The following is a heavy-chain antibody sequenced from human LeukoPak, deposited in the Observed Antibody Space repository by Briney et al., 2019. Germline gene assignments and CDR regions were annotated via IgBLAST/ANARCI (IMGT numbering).Heavy chain of an antibody. CDR1: GGSISSGSYY. CDR2: IYTSGST. J-gene: IGHJ4*02. Sequence: SQTLSLTCTVSGGSISSGSYYWSWIRQPAGKGLEWIGRIYTSGSTNYNPSLKSRVPISVDTSKNQFSLKLSSVTAADTAVYYCAKGESYCSSTSCYTIHDYWGQGTLVTVSS. D-gene: IGHD2-2*02. CDR3: AKGESYCSSTSCYTIHDY. V-gene: IGHV4-61*02.